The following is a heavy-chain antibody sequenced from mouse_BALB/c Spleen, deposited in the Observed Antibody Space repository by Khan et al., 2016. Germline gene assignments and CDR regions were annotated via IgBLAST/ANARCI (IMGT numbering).Heavy chain of an antibody. D-gene: IGHD1-1*01. J-gene: IGHJ2*01. Sequence: EVKLLESGGGLVQPGGSLKLSCAASGFDFSRYWMSWVRQAPGKGLEWIGEINPDSSTINYPPSLKDKFIISRDNAKNTLYLQMSKVRSEDTALYYCTRLYYYGCSDYWGQGTTLTVSS. CDR2: INPDSSTI. CDR1: GFDFSRYW. V-gene: IGHV4-1*02. CDR3: TRLYYYGCSDY.